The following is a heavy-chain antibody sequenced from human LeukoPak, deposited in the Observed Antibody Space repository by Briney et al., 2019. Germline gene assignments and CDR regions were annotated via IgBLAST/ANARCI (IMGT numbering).Heavy chain of an antibody. V-gene: IGHV1-2*06. D-gene: IGHD4-17*01. CDR3: ALSRDYGDYYFDS. Sequence: ASVKVSCKASGYTFTGYYLHWVRQAPGRGLDWMGRVNPNTGYTDYAQKFQGRVAMTRDTSITTAYMELSKLTSDDAAVYFCALSRDYGDYYFDSWGQGTLLTVSS. CDR1: GYTFTGYY. CDR2: VNPNTGYT. J-gene: IGHJ4*02.